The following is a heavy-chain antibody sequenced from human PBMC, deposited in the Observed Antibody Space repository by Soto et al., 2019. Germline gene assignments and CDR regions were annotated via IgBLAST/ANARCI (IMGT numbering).Heavy chain of an antibody. CDR3: ARESFWSGYCDFDY. V-gene: IGHV3-7*01. Sequence: EVQLVESGGGLVQPRGSLRLSCAASGFTFSSYWMSWVRQAPGKGLEWVANIKQDGSEKYYVDSVKGRFTISRDNAKNSLYLQMNSLRAEDTAVYYCARESFWSGYCDFDYWGQGTLVTVSS. D-gene: IGHD3-3*01. J-gene: IGHJ4*02. CDR1: GFTFSSYW. CDR2: IKQDGSEK.